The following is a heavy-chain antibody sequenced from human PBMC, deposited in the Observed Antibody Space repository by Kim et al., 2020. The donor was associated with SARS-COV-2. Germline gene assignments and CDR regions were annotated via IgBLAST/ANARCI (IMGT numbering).Heavy chain of an antibody. Sequence: GGSLRLSCAASGFTFSDYYMSLIRQAPGKGLEWVSYISSSSSYTNYADSVKGRFTISRDNAKNSLYLQMNSLRAEDTAVYYCARVGSGWSRNAFDIWGQGTMVTVSS. CDR2: ISSSSSYT. J-gene: IGHJ3*02. CDR3: ARVGSGWSRNAFDI. V-gene: IGHV3-11*05. CDR1: GFTFSDYY. D-gene: IGHD6-19*01.